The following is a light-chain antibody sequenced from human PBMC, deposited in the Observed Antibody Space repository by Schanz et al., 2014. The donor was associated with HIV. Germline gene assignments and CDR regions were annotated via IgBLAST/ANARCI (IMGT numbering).Light chain of an antibody. J-gene: IGLJ2*01. V-gene: IGLV2-14*03. Sequence: QSALTQPASVSGSPGQSITISCSGTSSDIGAFDYVSWYQQYPGKAPKLIVYAVSDRPSGLSYRFSGSKSGNTASLTISGLQTDDEGDYYCSSYTTNRTVTFGGGTKVTVL. CDR1: SSDIGAFDY. CDR3: SSYTTNRTVT. CDR2: AVS.